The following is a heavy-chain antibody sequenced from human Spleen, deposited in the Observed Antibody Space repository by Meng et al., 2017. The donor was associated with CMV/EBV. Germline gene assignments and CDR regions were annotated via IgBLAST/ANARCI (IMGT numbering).Heavy chain of an antibody. CDR3: ARDSFEFLGAIGWGASDP. V-gene: IGHV1-2*02. Sequence: ASVQVSCKASGYTFTGYYMHWVRQAPGQGLEWMGWIKPDSGGTNYAQKFQGRVTMTRDTSISTAYMELNSLTSDDTAVYYCARDSFEFLGAIGWGASDPWGQGTLVTVSS. CDR2: IKPDSGGT. D-gene: IGHD3-16*01. J-gene: IGHJ5*02. CDR1: GYTFTGYY.